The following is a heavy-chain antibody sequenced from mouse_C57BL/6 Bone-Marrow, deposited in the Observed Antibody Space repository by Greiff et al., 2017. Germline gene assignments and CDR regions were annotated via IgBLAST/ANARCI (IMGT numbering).Heavy chain of an antibody. J-gene: IGHJ2*01. CDR3: TNYDGYYGY. V-gene: IGHV14-4*01. CDR1: GFNIKDDY. D-gene: IGHD2-3*01. CDR2: IDPENGDT. Sequence: EVQLQQSGAELVRPGASVKLSCTASGFNIKDDYMHWVKQRPEQGMEWIGWIDPENGDTEYASKFQGKATITADTSSNTAYLQLSSLTSEDTAVYYCTNYDGYYGYWGQGTTLTVSS.